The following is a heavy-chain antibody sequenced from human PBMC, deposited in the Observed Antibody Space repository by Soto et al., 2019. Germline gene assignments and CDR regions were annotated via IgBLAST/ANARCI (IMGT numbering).Heavy chain of an antibody. Sequence: ASVTVSCKASGYTFTSYGISWVRQAPGQGLEWMGWISAYNGNTNYAQKLQGRVTMTTDTSTSTAYMELRSLRSDDTAVYYCARDPTYYYDSSGYYPNDYWGQGTLVTVSS. CDR3: ARDPTYYYDSSGYYPNDY. J-gene: IGHJ4*02. CDR1: GYTFTSYG. V-gene: IGHV1-18*01. D-gene: IGHD3-22*01. CDR2: ISAYNGNT.